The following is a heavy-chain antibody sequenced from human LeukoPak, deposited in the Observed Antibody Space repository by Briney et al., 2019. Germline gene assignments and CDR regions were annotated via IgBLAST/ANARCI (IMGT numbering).Heavy chain of an antibody. V-gene: IGHV3-23*01. Sequence: GGSLRLSCAASGFTFINYAMSWVRQAPGKGLEWVSVISDNGGTTYYADSVKGRFSISRDNSKNTLYMQMNSLRAEDMALYYCAKEKSQSGGNSLGFFDYWGQGALVTVSS. J-gene: IGHJ4*02. CDR3: AKEKSQSGGNSLGFFDY. CDR2: ISDNGGTT. D-gene: IGHD4-23*01. CDR1: GFTFINYA.